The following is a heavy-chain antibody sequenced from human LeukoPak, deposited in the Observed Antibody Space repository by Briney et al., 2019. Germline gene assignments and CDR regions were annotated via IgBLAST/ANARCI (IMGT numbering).Heavy chain of an antibody. CDR2: IRYDGSNK. CDR3: AKDPFHFITMVRGVIITYFDY. CDR1: GFTFSSYW. J-gene: IGHJ4*02. D-gene: IGHD3-10*01. Sequence: QSGGSLRLSCAASGFTFSSYWMSWVRQAPGKGLEWVAFIRYDGSNKYYADSVKGRFTISRDNSKNTLYLQMNSLRAEDTAVYYCAKDPFHFITMVRGVIITYFDYWGQGTLVTVSS. V-gene: IGHV3-30*02.